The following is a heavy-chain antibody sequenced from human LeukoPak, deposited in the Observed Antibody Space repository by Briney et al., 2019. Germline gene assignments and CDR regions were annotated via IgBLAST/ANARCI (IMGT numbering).Heavy chain of an antibody. CDR3: ARIHRGNVVYMDV. D-gene: IGHD2-15*01. V-gene: IGHV3-74*01. CDR1: GFTFSSYW. J-gene: IGHJ6*03. Sequence: GGSLRLSCAASGFTFSSYWMHWVRQAPGKGPVWVSRINSDGFSTSYADSVKGRFTISRDNAKNTLYLQMNSLRAQDTAVYYCARIHRGNVVYMDVRGKGTTATVSS. CDR2: INSDGFST.